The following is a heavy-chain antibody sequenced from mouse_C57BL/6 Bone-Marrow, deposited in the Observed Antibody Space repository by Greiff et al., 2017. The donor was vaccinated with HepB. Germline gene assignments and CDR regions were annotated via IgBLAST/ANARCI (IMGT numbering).Heavy chain of an antibody. CDR1: GFTFTDYY. J-gene: IGHJ1*03. D-gene: IGHD2-1*01. CDR2: IRNKANGYTT. CDR3: ARSLYYGNFYWYFDV. Sequence: EVNLVESGGGLVQPGGSLSLSCAASGFTFTDYYMSWVRQPPGKALEWLGFIRNKANGYTTEYSASVKGRFTISRDNSQSILYLQMNALRAEDSATYYCARSLYYGNFYWYFDVWGTGTTVTVSS. V-gene: IGHV7-3*01.